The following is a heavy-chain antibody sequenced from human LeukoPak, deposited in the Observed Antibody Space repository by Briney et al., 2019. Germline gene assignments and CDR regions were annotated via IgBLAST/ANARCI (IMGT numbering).Heavy chain of an antibody. J-gene: IGHJ4*02. V-gene: IGHV3-23*01. Sequence: GGSLRLSCEASGFTFSTYGINWVRQAPGKGLEWVSAISGSGGSTYYADSVKGRFTISRDNSKNTLWLQMNSLKTEDTAVYYCTPGGSCLGCNWGQGTLVTVSS. CDR1: GFTFSTYG. D-gene: IGHD2-15*01. CDR3: TPGGSCLGCN. CDR2: ISGSGGST.